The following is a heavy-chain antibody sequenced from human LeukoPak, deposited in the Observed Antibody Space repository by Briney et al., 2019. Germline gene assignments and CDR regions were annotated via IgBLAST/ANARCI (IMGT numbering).Heavy chain of an antibody. CDR1: GFTFSSYA. CDR3: AKGGSTIFGVVIDAPFDC. CDR2: ISGSGGST. D-gene: IGHD3-3*01. Sequence: GGSLRLSCAASGFTFSSYAMSWVRQAPGKGLEWVSAISGSGGSTYYADSVKGRFTISRDNSKNTLYLQMNSLRAEDTAVYYCAKGGSTIFGVVIDAPFDCWGQGTLVTVSS. V-gene: IGHV3-23*01. J-gene: IGHJ4*02.